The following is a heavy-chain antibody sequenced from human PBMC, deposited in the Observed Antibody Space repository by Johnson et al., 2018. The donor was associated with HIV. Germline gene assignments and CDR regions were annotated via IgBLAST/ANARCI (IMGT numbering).Heavy chain of an antibody. Sequence: VQLVESGGGLVKPGGSLRLSCAASGFTFSDYYMSLVRQAPGKGLEWVSVIYSGGSTYYADSVKGRFTISRDNSKNTLYLQMNSLRAEDTAVYYCARGGFGELLQDYAFDIWGQGTMVTVSS. V-gene: IGHV3-66*01. CDR3: ARGGFGELLQDYAFDI. CDR2: IYSGGST. J-gene: IGHJ3*02. CDR1: GFTFSDYY. D-gene: IGHD3-10*01.